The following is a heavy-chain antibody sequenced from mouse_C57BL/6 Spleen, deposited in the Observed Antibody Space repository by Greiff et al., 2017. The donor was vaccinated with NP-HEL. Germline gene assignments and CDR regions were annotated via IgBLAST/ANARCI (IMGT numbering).Heavy chain of an antibody. V-gene: IGHV1-80*01. CDR1: GYAFSSYW. CDR2: IYPGDGDT. J-gene: IGHJ2*01. D-gene: IGHD1-2*01. CDR3: AREGGTTAYYFDY. Sequence: QVQLQQSGAELVKPGASVKISCKASGYAFSSYWMNWVKQRPGKGLEWIGQIYPGDGDTNYNGKFKGKATLTADKSSSTAYMQLSSLTSEDSAVYFCAREGGTTAYYFDYWGQGTTLTVSS.